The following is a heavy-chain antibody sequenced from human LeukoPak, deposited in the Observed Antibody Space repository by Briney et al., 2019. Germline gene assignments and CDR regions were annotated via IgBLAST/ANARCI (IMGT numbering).Heavy chain of an antibody. Sequence: GGSLRLSCAASRSTFNSYAMSWVRQAPGKGLEWVSVIGGSNGITFYVGSVKGRFTISRDNSKDTLYLQMNSLRAEDTAVYYCARNENRGWGYFDYWGQGTLVTVSS. V-gene: IGHV3-23*01. D-gene: IGHD6-19*01. CDR2: IGGSNGIT. CDR1: RSTFNSYA. CDR3: ARNENRGWGYFDY. J-gene: IGHJ4*02.